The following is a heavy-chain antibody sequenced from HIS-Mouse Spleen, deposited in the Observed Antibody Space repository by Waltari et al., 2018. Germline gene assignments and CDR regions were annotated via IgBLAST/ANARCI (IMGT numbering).Heavy chain of an antibody. CDR2: ISISSSTI. Sequence: EVQLVESGGGLVQPGGSLRLSCAASGFTFSSYSMNWVRQAPGKVLGLVSYISISSSTIYYADSVKGRFTISRDNAKNSLYLQMNSLRAEDTAVYYCARDLGNWFDPWGQGTLVTVSS. CDR1: GFTFSSYS. CDR3: ARDLGNWFDP. J-gene: IGHJ5*02. V-gene: IGHV3-48*01.